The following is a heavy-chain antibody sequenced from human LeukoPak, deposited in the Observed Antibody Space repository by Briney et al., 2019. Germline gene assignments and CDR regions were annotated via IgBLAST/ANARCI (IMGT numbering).Heavy chain of an antibody. D-gene: IGHD3-10*01. CDR3: ARGWKYYYGSGSYRWFDP. CDR1: GGSISSYY. Sequence: SETLSLTCTVSGGSISSYYWSWIRQPPGKGLEWIGYIYYSGSTNYNPSLKSRVSITVDTSKNQFSLNLNSVTAADTAVYYCARGWKYYYGSGSYRWFDPWGQGTLVTVSA. CDR2: IYYSGST. V-gene: IGHV4-59*08. J-gene: IGHJ5*02.